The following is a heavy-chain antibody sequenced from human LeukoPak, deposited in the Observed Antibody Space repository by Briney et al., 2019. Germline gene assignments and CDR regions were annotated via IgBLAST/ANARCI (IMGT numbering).Heavy chain of an antibody. CDR1: GFTFDDCT. CDR3: AKDIAPIAADYMDV. CDR2: ISWDGGST. V-gene: IGHV3-43*01. Sequence: GGSLRLSCAASGFTFDDCTMHWVRQAPGKGLEWVSLISWDGGSTYYADSVKGRFTISRDNSKNSLYLQMNSLRTEDTALYYCAKDIAPIAADYMDVWGKGTTVTASS. J-gene: IGHJ6*03. D-gene: IGHD6-25*01.